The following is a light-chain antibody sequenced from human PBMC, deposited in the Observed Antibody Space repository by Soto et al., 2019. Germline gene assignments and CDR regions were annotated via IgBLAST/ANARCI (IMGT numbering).Light chain of an antibody. CDR1: QGISSY. J-gene: IGKJ1*01. CDR2: AAS. Sequence: DIQLTQSPSFLSASVGDRVTITCRASQGISSYLAWYQQKPGKAPKLLIYAASTLQSGVPSRFSGSGSGTEFPLTLSSLQPEDFATYYCQQLNSYPWTFGQGTKVEIK. CDR3: QQLNSYPWT. V-gene: IGKV1-9*01.